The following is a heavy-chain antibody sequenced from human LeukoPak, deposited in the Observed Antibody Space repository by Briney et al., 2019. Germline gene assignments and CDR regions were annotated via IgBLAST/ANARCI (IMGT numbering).Heavy chain of an antibody. CDR3: ARGPYYYGSGSYYPHLDY. D-gene: IGHD3-10*01. J-gene: IGHJ4*02. V-gene: IGHV1-2*04. CDR1: GYTFISYG. Sequence: ASVKVSCKASGYTFISYGITWVRQAPGQGLEWMGWINPNSGGTNYAQKFQGWVTMTRDTSISTAYMELSRLRSDDTAVYYCARGPYYYGSGSYYPHLDYWGQGTLVTVSS. CDR2: INPNSGGT.